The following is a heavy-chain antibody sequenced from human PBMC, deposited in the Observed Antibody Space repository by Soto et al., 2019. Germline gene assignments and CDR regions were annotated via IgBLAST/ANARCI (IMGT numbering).Heavy chain of an antibody. CDR1: GGSISSGGYY. CDR3: AGDSSSWYRYWYFDL. J-gene: IGHJ2*01. V-gene: IGHV4-31*03. Sequence: QVQLQESGPGLVKPSQTLSLTCTVSGGSISSGGYYWSWIRQHPGKGLEWIGDIYYSGSTYYNPSLKSRVTISVDTSKNQFSLKLSSVTAADTAVYYCAGDSSSWYRYWYFDLWGRGTLVTVSS. D-gene: IGHD6-13*01. CDR2: IYYSGST.